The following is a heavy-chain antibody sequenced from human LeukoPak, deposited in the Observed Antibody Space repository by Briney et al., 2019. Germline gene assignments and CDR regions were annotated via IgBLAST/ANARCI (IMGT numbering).Heavy chain of an antibody. CDR1: GITVSSNY. V-gene: IGHV3-30*02. CDR2: IRYDGSNK. D-gene: IGHD6-13*01. J-gene: IGHJ4*02. Sequence: GGSLRLSCAASGITVSSNYMTWVRQAPGKGLEWVAFIRYDGSNKYYTDSVKGRFTISRDNSKNSLYLQMNSLRAEDTALYYCAKGSSSSWYVDYWGQGTLVTVSS. CDR3: AKGSSSSWYVDY.